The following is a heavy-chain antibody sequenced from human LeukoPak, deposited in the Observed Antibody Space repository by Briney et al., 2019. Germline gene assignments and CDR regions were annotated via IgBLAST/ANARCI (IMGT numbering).Heavy chain of an antibody. J-gene: IGHJ4*02. CDR3: VRQAGVY. Sequence: GGSLRLSCAASGFTFSDYWMTWVRQAPGKGLELVANIKKDGSEKNYVDSVEGRFTISRDNAKNSLYLQMNCLRVEDTGVYYCVRQAGVYWGQGTLVTVSS. D-gene: IGHD6-19*01. V-gene: IGHV3-7*01. CDR1: GFTFSDYW. CDR2: IKKDGSEK.